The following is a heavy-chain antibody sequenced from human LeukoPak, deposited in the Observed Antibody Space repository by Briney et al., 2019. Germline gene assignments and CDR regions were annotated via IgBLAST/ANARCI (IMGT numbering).Heavy chain of an antibody. Sequence: PSETLSLTCTVSGGSISSYYWSWIRQPPGKGLEWIGYIYYSGSTNYNPSLKSRVTISVDTSKNQFSLKLSSVTAADTAVYYCARGLIVGAFLLLYYFDYWGQGTLVTVSS. V-gene: IGHV4-59*01. CDR1: GGSISSYY. J-gene: IGHJ4*02. CDR2: IYYSGST. D-gene: IGHD1-26*01. CDR3: ARGLIVGAFLLLYYFDY.